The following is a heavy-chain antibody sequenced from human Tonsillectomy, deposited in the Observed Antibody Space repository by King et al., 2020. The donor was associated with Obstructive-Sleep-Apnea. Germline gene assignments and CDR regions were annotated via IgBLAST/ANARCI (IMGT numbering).Heavy chain of an antibody. V-gene: IGHV4-59*01. Sequence: LQLQESGPGLVKPSETLSLTCTVSGGSISSYYWSWIRQPPGKGLEWIGYIYYSGSTNYNPSLKSRVTISVDTSKNQFSLKLSAVTAADTAVYYCASQHYDILTGYSPGAFDIWGQGTMVTVSS. CDR1: GGSISSYY. D-gene: IGHD3-9*01. CDR3: ASQHYDILTGYSPGAFDI. J-gene: IGHJ3*02. CDR2: IYYSGST.